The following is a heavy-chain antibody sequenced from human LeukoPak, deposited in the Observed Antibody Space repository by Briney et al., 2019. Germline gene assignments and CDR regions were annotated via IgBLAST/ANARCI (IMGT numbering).Heavy chain of an antibody. Sequence: ASVKLSCKASGYTFPTYGISWVRQAPGQGLEGMGWISAWTGHTNYAQNLQGRVTMTTDTSTGTAHMELRSLRSDDTAVYYCGRGDSNYYYGMDVWGQGTTVTVS. V-gene: IGHV1-18*01. CDR2: ISAWTGHT. CDR1: GYTFPTYG. D-gene: IGHD2-21*02. J-gene: IGHJ6*02. CDR3: GRGDSNYYYGMDV.